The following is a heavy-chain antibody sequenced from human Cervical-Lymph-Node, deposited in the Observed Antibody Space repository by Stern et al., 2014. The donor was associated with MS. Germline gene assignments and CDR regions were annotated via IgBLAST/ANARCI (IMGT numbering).Heavy chain of an antibody. V-gene: IGHV1-46*01. Sequence: QDQLVQSGAQVKKPGASVKISCKGSGYTFIRYYIQWVRQAPGQGLEWMAIVNASGSSARYAQKFQGRVTMASDTSTSTVSMELSSLRSEDTAVYYCATLYDSSGNYGMEVWGQGTTVIVSS. CDR1: GYTFIRYY. CDR2: VNASGSSA. CDR3: ATLYDSSGNYGMEV. D-gene: IGHD5/OR15-5a*01. J-gene: IGHJ6*02.